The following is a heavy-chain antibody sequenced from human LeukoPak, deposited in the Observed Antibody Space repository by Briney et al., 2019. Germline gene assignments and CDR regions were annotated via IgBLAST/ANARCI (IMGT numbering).Heavy chain of an antibody. D-gene: IGHD3-22*01. CDR2: IIPILGIA. CDR3: ARDPFGPSTYYYDSSGYYYYGMDV. J-gene: IGHJ6*02. Sequence: GASVKVSCKASGGTFSSYAISWVRQAPGQGLEWMGRIIPILGIANYAQKFQGRVTITADKSTSTAYMELSSLGSEDTAVYYCARDPFGPSTYYYDSSGYYYYGMDVWGQGTTVTVSS. CDR1: GGTFSSYA. V-gene: IGHV1-69*04.